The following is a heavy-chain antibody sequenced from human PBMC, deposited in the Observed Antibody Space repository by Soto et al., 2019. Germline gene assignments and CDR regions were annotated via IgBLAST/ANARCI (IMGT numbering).Heavy chain of an antibody. V-gene: IGHV3-30-3*01. Sequence: QVQLVESGGGVVQPGRSLRLSCAASGFTFSSYAMHWVRQAPGKGLEWVAVISYDGSNKYHADSVKGRFTISRDNSKNTLNLHMNSLRAEDTAVYYCAREMRLVGAAFDIWGQGTMVTVSS. D-gene: IGHD6-6*01. J-gene: IGHJ3*02. CDR2: ISYDGSNK. CDR1: GFTFSSYA. CDR3: AREMRLVGAAFDI.